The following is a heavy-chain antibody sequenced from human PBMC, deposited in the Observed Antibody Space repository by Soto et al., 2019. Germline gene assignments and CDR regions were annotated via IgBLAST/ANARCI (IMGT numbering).Heavy chain of an antibody. J-gene: IGHJ1*01. CDR3: AKATDYGPNEFFQH. Sequence: PVGSLRLSCAASVFTFDDYVMHCVRQSPGKCLEWVSGMSWNAGYISYASSVKGRFTISRDNAKKSLYLQMNSLRPEDTAFYYCAKATDYGPNEFFQHWGQGTLVTVSS. D-gene: IGHD4-17*01. CDR1: VFTFDDYV. V-gene: IGHV3-9*01. CDR2: MSWNAGYI.